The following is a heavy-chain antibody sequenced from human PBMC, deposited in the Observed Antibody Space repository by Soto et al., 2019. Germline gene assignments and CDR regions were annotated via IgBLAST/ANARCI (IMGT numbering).Heavy chain of an antibody. D-gene: IGHD6-13*01. Sequence: GGSLRLSCAASGFTFSSHAMSWVRQAPGKGLEWVSAISGSGGSTYYADSVKGRFTISRDNSKNTLYLQMNSLRAEDTAVYYCAKAAPYSSSQTGKSFDYWGQGTLVTVYS. CDR2: ISGSGGST. CDR1: GFTFSSHA. V-gene: IGHV3-23*01. J-gene: IGHJ4*02. CDR3: AKAAPYSSSQTGKSFDY.